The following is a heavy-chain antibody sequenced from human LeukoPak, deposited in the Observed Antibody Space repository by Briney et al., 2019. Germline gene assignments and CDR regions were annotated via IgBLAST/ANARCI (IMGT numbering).Heavy chain of an antibody. CDR2: ISRNSGSI. J-gene: IGHJ4*02. D-gene: IGHD4-17*01. Sequence: GGSLRLSCAASGFTFSSYSMNWVRQAPGKGLEWVSGISRNSGSIGYADSVKGRFTISRDNAKNSLYLQMNSLRAEDTALYYCAKDTRYGAHFDYWGQGTLVTVSS. CDR3: AKDTRYGAHFDY. CDR1: GFTFSSYS. V-gene: IGHV3-9*01.